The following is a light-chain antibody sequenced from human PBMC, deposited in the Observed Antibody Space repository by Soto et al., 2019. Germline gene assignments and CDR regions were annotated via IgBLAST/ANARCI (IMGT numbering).Light chain of an antibody. J-gene: IGLJ2*01. CDR2: EVS. CDR1: NSDVGTYIY. CDR3: SSYTSRSTVI. Sequence: QSALTQPASVSGSPGQSITISCTGTNSDVGTYIYVSWYQQHPGRAPKLMIYEVSNRSSGVSNRFSGSKSANTASLTISGLQAEDEADYYCSSYTSRSTVIFGGGTKLTVL. V-gene: IGLV2-14*01.